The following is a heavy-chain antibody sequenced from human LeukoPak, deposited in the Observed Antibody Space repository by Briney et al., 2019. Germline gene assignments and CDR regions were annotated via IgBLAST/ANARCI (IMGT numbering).Heavy chain of an antibody. D-gene: IGHD3-22*01. J-gene: IGHJ4*02. Sequence: PGGSLRLSCAASGFTFSIYAMHWVRQAPGKGLEWVAVISYDGSNKYYADSVKGRFTISRDNSKNTLYLQMNSLRAEDTAVYYCARTPLGNYYDSSGYFSPTVFFDYWGQGTLVTVSS. V-gene: IGHV3-30-3*01. CDR1: GFTFSIYA. CDR2: ISYDGSNK. CDR3: ARTPLGNYYDSSGYFSPTVFFDY.